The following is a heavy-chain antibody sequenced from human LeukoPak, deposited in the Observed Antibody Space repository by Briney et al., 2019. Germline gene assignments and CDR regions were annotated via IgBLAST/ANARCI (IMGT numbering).Heavy chain of an antibody. D-gene: IGHD3-10*01. CDR1: GYTFTSYD. Sequence: ASVKVSCKASGYTFTSYDINWVRQATGQGLEWMGWMNPNSGNTGYAQKFQGRVTMTRNTSISTAYMELSSLRSEDTAVYYCARGLYHYYGSGSYWRPWEYWGQGTLVTVSS. CDR2: MNPNSGNT. V-gene: IGHV1-8*01. CDR3: ARGLYHYYGSGSYWRPWEY. J-gene: IGHJ4*02.